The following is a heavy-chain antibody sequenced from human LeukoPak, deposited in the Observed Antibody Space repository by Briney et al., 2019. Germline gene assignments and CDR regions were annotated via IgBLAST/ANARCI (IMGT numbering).Heavy chain of an antibody. V-gene: IGHV4-39*01. CDR3: ARLGILGVVADY. CDR2: IYYSGST. CDR1: GGSISSSSYY. J-gene: IGHJ4*02. D-gene: IGHD3-3*01. Sequence: PSETLSLTCTVSGGSISSSSYYWGWIRQPPGKGLEWIGSIYYSGSTYYNPSLKSRVTISVDTSKNQFSLKLSSVTAADTAVYYCARLGILGVVADYWGQGTLVTVSS.